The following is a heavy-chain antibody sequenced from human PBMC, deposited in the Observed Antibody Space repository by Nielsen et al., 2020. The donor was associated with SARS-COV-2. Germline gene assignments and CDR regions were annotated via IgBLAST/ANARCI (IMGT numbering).Heavy chain of an antibody. CDR3: AKDLTWYYDFWSGYYTYYYYGMDV. CDR2: ISSSSSYT. V-gene: IGHV3-11*05. CDR1: GFTFSDYY. Sequence: GESLKISCAASGFTFSDYYMSWIRQAPGKGLEWVSYISSSSSYTNYADSVKGRFTISRDNSKNSLYLQMNSLRTEDTALYYCAKDLTWYYDFWSGYYTYYYYGMDVWGQGTTVTVSS. D-gene: IGHD3-3*01. J-gene: IGHJ6*02.